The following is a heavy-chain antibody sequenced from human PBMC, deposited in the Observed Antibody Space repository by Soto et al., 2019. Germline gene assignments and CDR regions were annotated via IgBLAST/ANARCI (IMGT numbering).Heavy chain of an antibody. D-gene: IGHD3-3*01. V-gene: IGHV5-51*01. CDR1: GYRFTSYW. J-gene: IGHJ5*02. CDR3: FFLVKRRSPNSIDP. Sequence: GESLKISCRTSGYRFTSYWIAWVRQMPGKGLEWMGIIFPSDSDTRYSPSFQGQVTISADRSTSTVFLQWASLKASDTAVYFCFFLVKRRSPNSIDPSCQAILVTVSS. CDR2: IFPSDSDT.